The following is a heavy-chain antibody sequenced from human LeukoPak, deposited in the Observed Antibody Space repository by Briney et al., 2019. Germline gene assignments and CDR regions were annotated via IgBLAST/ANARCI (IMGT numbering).Heavy chain of an antibody. CDR2: IYSGGST. V-gene: IGHV3-53*01. CDR3: ARAGQWLGQYYFDY. D-gene: IGHD6-19*01. J-gene: IGHJ4*02. CDR1: GFTVSSNY. Sequence: GGSLRLSCGASGFTVSSNYMSWVRQAPGKGLEWVSVIYSGGSTYYADSVKGRFTISRDNSKNTLYLQMNSLRAEDTAVYYCARAGQWLGQYYFDYWGQGTLVTVSS.